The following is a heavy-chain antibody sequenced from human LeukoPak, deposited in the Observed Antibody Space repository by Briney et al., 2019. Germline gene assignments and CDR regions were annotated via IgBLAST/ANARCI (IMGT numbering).Heavy chain of an antibody. CDR3: ATRTVWFGELSG. J-gene: IGHJ4*02. CDR1: GGSFSGYY. Sequence: SETLSLTCAVYGGSFSGYYWSWIRQPPGKGLEWIGEINHSGSTNYNPSLKSRVTISVDTSKNQFSLKLSSVTAADTAVYYCATRTVWFGELSGWGQGTLVTVSS. D-gene: IGHD3-10*01. V-gene: IGHV4-34*01. CDR2: INHSGST.